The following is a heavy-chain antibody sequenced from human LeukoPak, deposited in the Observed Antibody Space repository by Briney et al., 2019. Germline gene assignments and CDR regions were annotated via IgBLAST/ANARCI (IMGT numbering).Heavy chain of an antibody. D-gene: IGHD2-2*01. J-gene: IGHJ4*02. CDR1: GFTFSSYA. Sequence: GGSLRLSCAASGFTFSSYAMHWVRQAPGKGLEWVAVISYDGSNKYYADSVKGRFTISRDNSKNTLYLQMNSLRAEDTAVYYCARDNSGNIVVVPAAMDYWGQGTLVTVSS. V-gene: IGHV3-30-3*01. CDR2: ISYDGSNK. CDR3: ARDNSGNIVVVPAAMDY.